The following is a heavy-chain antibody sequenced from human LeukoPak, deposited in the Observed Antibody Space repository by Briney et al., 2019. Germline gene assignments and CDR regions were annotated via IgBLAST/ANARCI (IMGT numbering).Heavy chain of an antibody. CDR3: ARHSYGTFDY. D-gene: IGHD5-18*01. CDR1: GDSINTKSYY. V-gene: IGHV4-39*01. CDR2: ICYSGNT. Sequence: SETLSLTCTVSGDSINTKSYYWGWIRQPPGKGLEWIGSICYSGNTYYNPSLKSRVTLSIDTSKNQFSLRLSSVTAADTAVYYCARHSYGTFDYWGQGTLVTVSS. J-gene: IGHJ4*02.